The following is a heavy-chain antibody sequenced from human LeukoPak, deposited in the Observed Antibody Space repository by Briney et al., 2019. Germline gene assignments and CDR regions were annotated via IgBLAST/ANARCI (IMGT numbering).Heavy chain of an antibody. J-gene: IGHJ4*02. V-gene: IGHV3-7*01. Sequence: GGSLRLSCVASGFTFSSYWMTWVRQAPGKGLEWVANIKTDGSQIYYVDSVKGRFTISRDNAKNSLYLQMNSLRAEDTAVYYCARVDCSSTSCYSGFSYFDYWGQGTLVTVSS. D-gene: IGHD2-2*01. CDR3: ARVDCSSTSCYSGFSYFDY. CDR1: GFTFSSYW. CDR2: IKTDGSQI.